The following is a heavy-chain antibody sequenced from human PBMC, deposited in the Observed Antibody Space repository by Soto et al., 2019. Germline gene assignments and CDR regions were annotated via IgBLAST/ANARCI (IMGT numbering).Heavy chain of an antibody. CDR2: IYGGLTT. J-gene: IGHJ6*02. CDR3: ARERIEAAGTPRFNYYYGMDV. Sequence: GGSLRLSCAASGFTVSSTYMTWVRQAPGKGLEWVSVIYGGLTTSYADSVKGRFTISRDNSKNTVFLQMNSLRGEHTAVYYCARERIEAAGTPRFNYYYGMDVWGQGTTVTVSS. V-gene: IGHV3-53*01. CDR1: GFTVSSTY. D-gene: IGHD6-13*01.